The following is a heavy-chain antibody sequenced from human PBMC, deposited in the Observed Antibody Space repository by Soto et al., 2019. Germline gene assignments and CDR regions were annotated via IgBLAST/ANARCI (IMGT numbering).Heavy chain of an antibody. Sequence: GGSLRLSCAASGFTFSSYAMSWVRQAPGKGLEWVSAISGSGGSTYYADSVKGRFTISRDNSKNTLYLQMNSLRAEDTAVYYCAKGDSSGYYYGWFDPWGQGTLVTVSS. CDR3: AKGDSSGYYYGWFDP. V-gene: IGHV3-23*01. D-gene: IGHD3-22*01. CDR2: ISGSGGST. CDR1: GFTFSSYA. J-gene: IGHJ5*02.